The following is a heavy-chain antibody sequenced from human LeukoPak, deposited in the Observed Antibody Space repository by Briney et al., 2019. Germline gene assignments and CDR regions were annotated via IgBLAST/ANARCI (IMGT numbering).Heavy chain of an antibody. CDR2: IKYDGST. CDR3: ARNPYFDY. V-gene: IGHV4-34*01. J-gene: IGHJ4*02. Sequence: PSETLSLTCAVYGGSFSSNYWSWIRQPPGKGLEWIGEIKYDGSTHYNPSLKSRVTISVDTSKSQFSLRLTSVTAADTAVYYCARNPYFDYWAQGTVLPVSS. CDR1: GGSFSSNY.